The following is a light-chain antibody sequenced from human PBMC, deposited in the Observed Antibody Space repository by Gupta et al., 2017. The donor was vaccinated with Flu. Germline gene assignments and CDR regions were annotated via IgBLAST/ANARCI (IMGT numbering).Light chain of an antibody. V-gene: IGKV1-5*03. CDR2: KAS. CDR3: QQYKSSHT. J-gene: IGKJ4*01. Sequence: DIQMTQSPSTLSASVGDRVTITCRASQSISSWLAWYQQKPGKAPKLLIYKASTLESGVPSRFSGSGSGTEFTLTISSLQPDDFATYYCQQYKSSHTCGGGTKVEIK. CDR1: QSISSW.